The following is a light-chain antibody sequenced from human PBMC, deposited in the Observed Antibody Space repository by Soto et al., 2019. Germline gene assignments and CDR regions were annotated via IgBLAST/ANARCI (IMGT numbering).Light chain of an antibody. CDR2: DVS. Sequence: QSALAQPASVSGSPGQSITISCTGTSSDVGSYSSVSWYQQYPGKAPTLMIHDVSNRPSGVSNRFSGSKSGNTASLTISGLQAEDEADYYCSSFTSSSSYVFGSGTKVTVL. J-gene: IGLJ1*01. CDR1: SSDVGSYSS. V-gene: IGLV2-14*03. CDR3: SSFTSSSSYV.